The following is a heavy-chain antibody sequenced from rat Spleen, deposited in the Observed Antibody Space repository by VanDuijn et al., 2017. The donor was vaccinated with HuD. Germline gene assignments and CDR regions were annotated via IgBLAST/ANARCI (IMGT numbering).Heavy chain of an antibody. D-gene: IGHD5-1*01. V-gene: IGHV2S8*01. CDR2: ISSGGST. CDR3: TRSGYRRNWEPYVMDA. Sequence: QVQLKESGPGLVQPSQTLSLTCTVSGFSLTNYGVSWVRQPPGKGLEWIAAISSGGSTYYNSALKSRLSISRDTSKSQVFLKMNSLQTEDTAIYFCTRSGYRRNWEPYVMDAWGQGASVTVSS. CDR1: GFSLTNYG. J-gene: IGHJ4*01.